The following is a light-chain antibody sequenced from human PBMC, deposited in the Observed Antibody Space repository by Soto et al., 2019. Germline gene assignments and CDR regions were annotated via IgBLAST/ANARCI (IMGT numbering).Light chain of an antibody. CDR2: TLY. CDR1: QSLFNSDDGNTS. CDR3: MQRREFPIT. Sequence: DIVMTQTPLFLPVTPGEPASISCRSSQSLFNSDDGNTSLDWYLQKPGQSPQIQVYTLYYRDCGVPDRFSGSGSGTDFTLKISRVEADDVGVYYCMQRREFPITVGQGTRLETK. V-gene: IGKV2-40*01. J-gene: IGKJ5*01.